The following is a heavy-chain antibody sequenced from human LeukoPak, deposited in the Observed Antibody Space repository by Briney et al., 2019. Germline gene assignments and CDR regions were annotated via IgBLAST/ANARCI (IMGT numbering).Heavy chain of an antibody. D-gene: IGHD2-2*01. Sequence: ASVKVSCKASGGTFSSYAISWVRQAPGQGLEWMGGIIPIFGTANYAQKFQGRVTITTDESTSTAYMELSSLRSEDTAVYYCARDVWRYCSSTSCSPYMDVWGKGTTVTVSS. CDR3: ARDVWRYCSSTSCSPYMDV. CDR1: GGTFSSYA. V-gene: IGHV1-69*05. CDR2: IIPIFGTA. J-gene: IGHJ6*03.